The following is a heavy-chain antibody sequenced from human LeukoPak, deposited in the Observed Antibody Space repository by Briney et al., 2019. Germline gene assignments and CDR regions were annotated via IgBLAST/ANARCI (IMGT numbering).Heavy chain of an antibody. CDR2: IIPIFGTA. Sequence: SVKVSCKASGGTFSSYAISWVRQAPGQGLEWMGGIIPIFGTANYAQKFQGRVTMTTDTSTSTAYMELRSLRSDDTAVYYCARDYSSGWPNFDYWGQGTLVTVSS. J-gene: IGHJ4*02. CDR1: GGTFSSYA. CDR3: ARDYSSGWPNFDY. V-gene: IGHV1-69*05. D-gene: IGHD6-19*01.